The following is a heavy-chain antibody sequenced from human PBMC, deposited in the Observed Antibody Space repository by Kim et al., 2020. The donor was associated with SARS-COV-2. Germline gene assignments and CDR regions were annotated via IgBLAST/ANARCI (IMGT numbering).Heavy chain of an antibody. CDR2: ISSSSSYI. CDR1: GFTFSSYS. V-gene: IGHV3-21*01. CDR3: ARDSAGMGFGELLYTPGVDY. Sequence: GGSLRLSCAASGFTFSSYSMNWVRQAPGKGLEWVSSISSSSSYIYYADSVKGRFTISRDNAKNSLYLQMNSLRAEDTAVYYCARDSAGMGFGELLYTPGVDYWGQGTLVTVSS. J-gene: IGHJ4*02. D-gene: IGHD3-10*01.